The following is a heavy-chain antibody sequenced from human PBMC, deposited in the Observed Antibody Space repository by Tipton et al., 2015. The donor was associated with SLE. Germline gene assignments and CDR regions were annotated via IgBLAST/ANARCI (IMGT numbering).Heavy chain of an antibody. D-gene: IGHD6-19*01. J-gene: IGHJ2*01. CDR3: ARGQIAVAGRKWYFDL. Sequence: TLSLTCTVSGGSISSSSYYWGWIRQPPGKGLEWIGSIYYSGSTNYNPSLKSRVTISVDTSKNQFSLKLSSVTAADTAVYYCARGQIAVAGRKWYFDLWGRGTLVTVSS. V-gene: IGHV4-39*07. CDR2: IYYSGST. CDR1: GGSISSSSYY.